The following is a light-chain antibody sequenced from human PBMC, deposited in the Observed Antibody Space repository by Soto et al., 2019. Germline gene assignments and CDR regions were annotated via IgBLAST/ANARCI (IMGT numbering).Light chain of an antibody. CDR2: SNN. Sequence: QSVLTQPPSASGTPGQRVTISCSGSSSNIGSNTVNWYQQLPGTAPKLLICSNNQRPSGVRDRFSGSKSGTSASLAISGLQSEDEADYYCAAWDDSLNGPGFGGGTKLTVL. V-gene: IGLV1-44*01. J-gene: IGLJ2*01. CDR1: SSNIGSNT. CDR3: AAWDDSLNGPG.